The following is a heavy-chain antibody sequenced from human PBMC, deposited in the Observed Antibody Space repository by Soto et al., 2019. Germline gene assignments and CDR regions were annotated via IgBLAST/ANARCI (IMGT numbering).Heavy chain of an antibody. J-gene: IGHJ2*01. CDR3: ARVVTTVTNYWYFDL. CDR1: RFTFSSYS. CDR2: ISSSSSTI. D-gene: IGHD4-17*01. V-gene: IGHV3-48*02. Sequence: LRLSCAASRFTFSSYSMNWVRQAPGKGLEWVSYISSSSSTIYYADSVKGRFTISRDNAKNSLYLQMNSLRDEDTAVYYCARVVTTVTNYWYFDLWGRGTLVTVSS.